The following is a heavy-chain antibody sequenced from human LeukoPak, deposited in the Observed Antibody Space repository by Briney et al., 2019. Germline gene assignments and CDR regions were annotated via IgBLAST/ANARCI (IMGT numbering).Heavy chain of an antibody. CDR1: GFTFTSSA. J-gene: IGHJ4*01. Sequence: SVKVSCKASGFTFTSSAMQWVRQARGQRLEWIGWIVVGSGNTNYAQKFQERVTITRDMSTSTAYMELSSLRSEDTAVYYCATSQGYSNVIGGDYFDSWGHGTLVTVSS. CDR2: IVVGSGNT. V-gene: IGHV1-58*02. CDR3: ATSQGYSNVIGGDYFDS. D-gene: IGHD4-11*01.